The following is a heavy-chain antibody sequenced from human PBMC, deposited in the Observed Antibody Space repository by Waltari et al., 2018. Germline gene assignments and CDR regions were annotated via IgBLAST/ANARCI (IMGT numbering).Heavy chain of an antibody. Sequence: QVQLVESGGGVVQPGRSLRLSCAASGFTFSSYAMHWVRQAPGKGLGWVAVRSYDGSNKYYADSVEGRFTSSRDNSKNTLYLQMNSLRAEDTAVYYCARDGSWSYFDYWGQGTLVTVSS. CDR1: GFTFSSYA. CDR3: ARDGSWSYFDY. V-gene: IGHV3-30*04. CDR2: RSYDGSNK. D-gene: IGHD6-13*01. J-gene: IGHJ4*02.